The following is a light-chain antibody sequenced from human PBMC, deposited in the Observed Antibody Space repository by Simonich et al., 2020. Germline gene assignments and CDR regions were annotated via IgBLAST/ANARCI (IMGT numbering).Light chain of an antibody. CDR3: CSYAGSSTVV. CDR1: SSDVGSYNL. J-gene: IGLJ2*01. CDR2: EGS. V-gene: IGLV2-23*01. Sequence: QSALTQPASVSGSPGQSITISCTGTSSDVGSYNLVSGYQQHPGKAPKLMIYEGSKRPEGVSNRFSGSKAGNTASLTISGLQAEDEADYYCCSYAGSSTVVFGGGTKLTVL.